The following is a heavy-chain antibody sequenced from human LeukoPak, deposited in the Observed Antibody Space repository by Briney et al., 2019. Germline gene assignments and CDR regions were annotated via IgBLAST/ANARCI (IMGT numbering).Heavy chain of an antibody. CDR1: GASINSGSNY. D-gene: IGHD5-24*01. J-gene: IGHJ6*03. CDR2: IYSSGST. V-gene: IGHV4-39*07. CDR3: ARTGDGYNYYNYYYMDV. Sequence: SETLSLTCRVSGASINSGSNYWGWIRQPPGKTLEWIGSIYSSGSTYYNPSLKSRVIIMIDTPKNHFSLTLSSVTAADTAVYYCARTGDGYNYYNYYYMDVWGKGTTVTVTS.